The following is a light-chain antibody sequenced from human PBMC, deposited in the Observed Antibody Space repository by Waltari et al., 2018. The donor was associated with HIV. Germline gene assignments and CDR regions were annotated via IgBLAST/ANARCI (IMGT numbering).Light chain of an antibody. Sequence: QSVLTQPPSVSGATGQRVTISCTGSSSNIGAGYDVHRSQQLPGTAPKLLIYGNSHRPSGVPDRFSGSKSGTSASLAITALQAEDEADYYCQSYDSSLSGSGVFGGGTKLTVL. CDR3: QSYDSSLSGSGV. V-gene: IGLV1-40*01. J-gene: IGLJ3*02. CDR2: GNS. CDR1: SSNIGAGYD.